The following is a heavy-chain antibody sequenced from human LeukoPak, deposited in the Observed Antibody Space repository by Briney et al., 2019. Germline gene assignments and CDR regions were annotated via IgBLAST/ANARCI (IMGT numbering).Heavy chain of an antibody. D-gene: IGHD4-17*01. CDR2: IIPILGIA. CDR1: GGTFSSYA. J-gene: IGHJ4*02. Sequence: SVKVSCKASGGTFSSYAISWVRQAPGQGLEWMGRIIPILGIANYAQKFQGRVTITADKSTSAAYMELSSLRSEDTAVYYCARDDGDYGVGYYFDYWGQGTLVTVSS. CDR3: ARDDGDYGVGYYFDY. V-gene: IGHV1-69*04.